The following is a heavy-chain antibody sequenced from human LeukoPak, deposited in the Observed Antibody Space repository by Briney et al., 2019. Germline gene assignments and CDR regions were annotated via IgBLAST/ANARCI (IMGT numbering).Heavy chain of an antibody. D-gene: IGHD4-17*01. Sequence: PGRSLRLSCAASGFTFSSYAMHWVRQAPGKGLEWVAVISYDGSNKYYADSVKGRFTISRDNSKNTLYLQMNSLRAEDTAVYYCARDGPNYGDYDYYYYMDVWGKGTTVTVSS. CDR3: ARDGPNYGDYDYYYYMDV. CDR2: ISYDGSNK. CDR1: GFTFSSYA. V-gene: IGHV3-30*04. J-gene: IGHJ6*03.